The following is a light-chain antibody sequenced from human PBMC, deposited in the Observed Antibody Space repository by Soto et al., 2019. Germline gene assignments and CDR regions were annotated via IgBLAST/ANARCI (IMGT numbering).Light chain of an antibody. CDR1: QSVSSN. V-gene: IGKV3-15*01. Sequence: EIVMTQSPATLSVSPGERATLSCTASQSVSSNLAWYQQKPGQAPRLLIHGASTRATGIPGRFSGSGSGTEFTLTISSLQSEDFAVYYCQQYNNWPLTFGGGTKVDIK. CDR3: QQYNNWPLT. J-gene: IGKJ4*01. CDR2: GAS.